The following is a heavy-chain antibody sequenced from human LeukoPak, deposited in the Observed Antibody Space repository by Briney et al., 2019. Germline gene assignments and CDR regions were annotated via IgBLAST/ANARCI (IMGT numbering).Heavy chain of an antibody. CDR1: GFTFISYW. J-gene: IGHJ4*02. V-gene: IGHV3-74*01. CDR3: ARGYSSSYRIDY. Sequence: PGGSLRFSCAASGFTFISYWMHWVRQAPGKGLVWVSRINTDGSSTTYEDSVKGRFTISRDNAKNTLYLQMNSLSAEDTAVYYCARGYSSSYRIDYWGQGTLVTVSS. CDR2: INTDGSST. D-gene: IGHD6-6*01.